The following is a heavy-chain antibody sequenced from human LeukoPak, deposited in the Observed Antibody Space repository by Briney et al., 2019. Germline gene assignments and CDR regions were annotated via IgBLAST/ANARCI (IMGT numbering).Heavy chain of an antibody. CDR3: AKGLDGSGYYGFGS. J-gene: IGHJ4*02. V-gene: IGHV3-23*01. D-gene: IGHD3-22*01. CDR2: ISGSGGRA. CDR1: GFTFSSYA. Sequence: GGSLRLSCEASGFTFSSYAMTWVRQAPGKGLEWVSSISGSGGRAYYADSVKGRFTISRDNSKNMLYLQRSSLRVEDTAVYYCAKGLDGSGYYGFGSWGQGTLVTVSS.